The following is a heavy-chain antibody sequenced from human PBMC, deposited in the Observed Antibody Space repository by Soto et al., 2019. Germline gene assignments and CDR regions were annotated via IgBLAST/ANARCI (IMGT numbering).Heavy chain of an antibody. Sequence: QVQLVESGGGVVQPGRSLRLSCAASGFTFSSYGMHWVRQAPGKGLEWVAVIWYDGSNKYYADSVKGRFTISRDNSKNTLYLQMNCLRAEDTAVYYCARDYYCISTSCYLVAYYYGMDVWGQGPTVTVSS. V-gene: IGHV3-33*01. CDR2: IWYDGSNK. D-gene: IGHD2-2*01. J-gene: IGHJ6*02. CDR3: ARDYYCISTSCYLVAYYYGMDV. CDR1: GFTFSSYG.